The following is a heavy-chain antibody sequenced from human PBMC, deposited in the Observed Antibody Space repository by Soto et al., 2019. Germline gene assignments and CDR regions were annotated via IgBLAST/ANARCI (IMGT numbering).Heavy chain of an antibody. CDR1: GGSISSGGYY. V-gene: IGHV4-31*03. J-gene: IGHJ4*02. D-gene: IGHD2-15*01. Sequence: QVQLQESGPGLVKPSQTLSLTCTVSGGSISSGGYYWSWIRQHPGKGLEWIGYIYYSGSTYYNPYRQSRVTISVDTPKNQFSLNLSSVTAADTAVYYCARAGYCSGGSCYSLYYFDSWGQGTLVTVSS. CDR3: ARAGYCSGGSCYSLYYFDS. CDR2: IYYSGST.